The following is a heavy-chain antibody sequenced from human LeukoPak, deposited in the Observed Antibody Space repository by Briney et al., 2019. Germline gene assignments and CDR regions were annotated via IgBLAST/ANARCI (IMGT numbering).Heavy chain of an antibody. CDR3: ARAWYYYDSSVYRY. D-gene: IGHD3-22*01. Sequence: GGPLRLSCAASGFTVSSNYMSRVRQAPGKGLEWVSVIYSGGSTYYADSVKGRFTISRDNSNNTLYLQMISLRAEDTAVYSCARAWYYYDSSVYRYWGEGPLVTVSS. CDR1: GFTVSSNY. J-gene: IGHJ4*02. CDR2: IYSGGST. V-gene: IGHV3-53*01.